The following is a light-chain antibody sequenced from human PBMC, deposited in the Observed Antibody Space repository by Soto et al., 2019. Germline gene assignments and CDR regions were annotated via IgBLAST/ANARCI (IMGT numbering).Light chain of an antibody. CDR3: QVWDSSSDHVG. Sequence: SYELTQPPSVSVAPGKTARITCGGNNIGSKSVHWYQQKPGQAPVLVIYYDSDRPSGIPERFSGSNSGNTATLTISRVEAGDEADYYWQVWDSSSDHVGFGGGTQLTVL. V-gene: IGLV3-21*04. CDR1: NIGSKS. J-gene: IGLJ2*01. CDR2: YDS.